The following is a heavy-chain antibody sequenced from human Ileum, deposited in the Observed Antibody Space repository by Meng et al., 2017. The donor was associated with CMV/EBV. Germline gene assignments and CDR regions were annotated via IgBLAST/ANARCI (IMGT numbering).Heavy chain of an antibody. D-gene: IGHD1-1*01. V-gene: IGHV4-34*01. J-gene: IGHJ4*02. CDR3: ARDKTGLETPRRFFDF. CDR1: GESFSGHY. CDR2: INHIGSA. Sequence: YGESFSGHYWTRIRQPPGKGLEWIGEINHIGSANHNPSLKSRVTMSVDTSKNQFSLKLNSVSAADTGVYYCARDKTGLETPRRFFDFWGQGTLVTVSS.